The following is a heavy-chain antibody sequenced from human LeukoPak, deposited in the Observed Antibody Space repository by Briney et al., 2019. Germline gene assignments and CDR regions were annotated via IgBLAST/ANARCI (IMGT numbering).Heavy chain of an antibody. CDR1: GGSFSGYY. CDR2: INHSGST. D-gene: IGHD2-21*02. CDR3: ARAGVVVTAPRENNWFDP. V-gene: IGHV4-34*01. Sequence: KPSETLSLTCAVYGGSFSGYYWSWIRQPPGKGLEWIGEINHSGSTNYNPSLKSRVTISVDTSKNQFSLKLSSVTAADTAVYYCARAGVVVTAPRENNWFDPWGQGTLVTVSS. J-gene: IGHJ5*02.